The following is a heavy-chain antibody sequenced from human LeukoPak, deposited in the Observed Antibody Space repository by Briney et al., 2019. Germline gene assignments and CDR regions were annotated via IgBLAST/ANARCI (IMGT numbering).Heavy chain of an antibody. V-gene: IGHV3-33*01. Sequence: PGRSLRLSCAASGFTFSSYGMHWVRQAPGEGLEWVAVIWYDGSNKYYADSVKGRFTISRDNAKNSLYLQMNSLRAEDTAVYYCARDSLRYGSGLEYWGQGTLVTVSS. CDR3: ARDSLRYGSGLEY. D-gene: IGHD3-10*01. J-gene: IGHJ4*02. CDR1: GFTFSSYG. CDR2: IWYDGSNK.